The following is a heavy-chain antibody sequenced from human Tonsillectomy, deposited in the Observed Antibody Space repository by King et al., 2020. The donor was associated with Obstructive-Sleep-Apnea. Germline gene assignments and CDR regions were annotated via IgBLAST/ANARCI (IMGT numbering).Heavy chain of an antibody. V-gene: IGHV4-39*07. J-gene: IGHJ4*02. CDR1: GGSIGSSSYF. Sequence: PLQESGPGLVKPSETLSLTCTVSGGSIGSSSYFWGWIRQPPGQGLEWIGSMSYSGGTYYNLSLKSRVTMSLDTSKNQFSLKLKSVTAADTAVYYCARAGDYWGQGTLVTVSS. CDR3: ARAGDY. CDR2: MSYSGGT.